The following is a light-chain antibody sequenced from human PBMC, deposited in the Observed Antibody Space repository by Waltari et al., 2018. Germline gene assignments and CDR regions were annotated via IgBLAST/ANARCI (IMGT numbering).Light chain of an antibody. CDR1: QSVTTY. Sequence: EIVLTKPQANLTLSPGESDTLSCRAIQSVTTYLDWHQQKPGQAPRVLIYDASTRATGIPGRFSGSGSGTDFTLTISSLEPEDFAVYYCHQRSSWPWTFGQGTKVEI. CDR2: DAS. V-gene: IGKV3-11*01. J-gene: IGKJ1*01. CDR3: HQRSSWPWT.